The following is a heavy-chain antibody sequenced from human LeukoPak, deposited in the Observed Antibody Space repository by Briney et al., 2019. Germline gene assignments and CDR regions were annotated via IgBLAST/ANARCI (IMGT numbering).Heavy chain of an antibody. CDR1: GFTFSSYS. CDR3: AREVGGVVVPAAMPWFDP. Sequence: GGSLRLSCAASGFTFSSYSMNWVRQAPGKGLGWVSSISSSSSYIYYADSVKGRFTISRDNAKNSLYLQMNSLRAEDTAVYYCAREVGGVVVPAAMPWFDPWGQGTLVTVSS. J-gene: IGHJ5*02. V-gene: IGHV3-21*01. CDR2: ISSSSSYI. D-gene: IGHD2-2*01.